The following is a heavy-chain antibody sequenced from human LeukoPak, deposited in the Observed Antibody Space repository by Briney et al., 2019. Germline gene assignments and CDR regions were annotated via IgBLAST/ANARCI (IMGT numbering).Heavy chain of an antibody. V-gene: IGHV4-59*01. CDR3: ASLGGYLVP. J-gene: IGHJ5*02. D-gene: IGHD3-22*01. Sequence: PSETLSLTCTVSGGSISSYYWSWIRQPPGKGLGWIGYIYYSGSTNYNPSLKSRVTISVDTSKNQFFLKLSSVTAADTAVYYCASLGGYLVPWGQGTLVTVSS. CDR1: GGSISSYY. CDR2: IYYSGST.